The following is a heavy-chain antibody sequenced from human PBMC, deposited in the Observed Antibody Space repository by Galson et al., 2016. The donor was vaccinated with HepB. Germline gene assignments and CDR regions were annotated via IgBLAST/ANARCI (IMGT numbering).Heavy chain of an antibody. CDR3: ARGDGTNWDFDY. CDR1: GFAFSSHS. D-gene: IGHD7-27*01. CDR2: ISGSRDKI. Sequence: SLRLSCAASGFAFSSHSMNWVRQAPGTGSEWLAYISGSRDKIYYGDSGKARFTIARDNAGNLLFLQMDGLRAEDTAVYFCARGDGTNWDFDYWGQGTLVTVSS. V-gene: IGHV3-48*04. J-gene: IGHJ4*02.